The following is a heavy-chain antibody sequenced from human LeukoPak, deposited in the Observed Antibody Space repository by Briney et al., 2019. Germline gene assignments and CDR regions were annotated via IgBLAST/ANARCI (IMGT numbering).Heavy chain of an antibody. V-gene: IGHV3-53*01. CDR1: GFTVSSNY. Sequence: GGSLRLSCAASGFTVSSNYMSWVRQAPGKGLEWVSVIYSGGSTYYADSVKGRFTISRDNSKNMLYLQMNSLRAEDTAVYYCARAPVVPAAGYDYYYGMDVWGQGTTVTVSS. CDR3: ARAPVVPAAGYDYYYGMDV. CDR2: IYSGGST. J-gene: IGHJ6*02. D-gene: IGHD2-2*01.